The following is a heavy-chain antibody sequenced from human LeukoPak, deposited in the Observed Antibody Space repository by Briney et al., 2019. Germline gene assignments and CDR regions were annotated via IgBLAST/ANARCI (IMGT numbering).Heavy chain of an antibody. CDR3: ARGGLEGYSSSWQNWFDP. D-gene: IGHD6-13*01. V-gene: IGHV1-69*13. Sequence: ASVKVSCKASGGTFSSYAISWARQAPGQGLEWMGGIIPIFGTANYAQKFQGRVTITADESTSTAYMELSSLRSEDTAVYYCARGGLEGYSSSWQNWFDPWGQGTLVTVSS. J-gene: IGHJ5*02. CDR2: IIPIFGTA. CDR1: GGTFSSYA.